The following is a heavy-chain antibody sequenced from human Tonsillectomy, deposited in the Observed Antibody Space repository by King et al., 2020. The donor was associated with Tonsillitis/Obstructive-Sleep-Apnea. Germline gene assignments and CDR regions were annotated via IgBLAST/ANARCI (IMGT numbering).Heavy chain of an antibody. J-gene: IGHJ3*02. CDR3: ARRYSSSALDAFDI. D-gene: IGHD6-6*01. Sequence: QLVQSGAEVKKPGESLKISCKGSGYSFPTYWIAWVRHMPGKGLEWMGIIYPDDSDTRYSPSFEGQVTISADKSISTAYLQWSSLKASDTAMYYCARRYSSSALDAFDIWGQGTMVSVSS. CDR1: GYSFPTYW. CDR2: IYPDDSDT. V-gene: IGHV5-51*01.